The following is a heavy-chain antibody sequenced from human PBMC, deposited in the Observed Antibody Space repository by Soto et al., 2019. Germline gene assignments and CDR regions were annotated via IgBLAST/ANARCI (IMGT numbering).Heavy chain of an antibody. CDR2: ISSSSSYT. D-gene: IGHD3-9*01. J-gene: IGHJ6*02. CDR1: GFTFSDYY. V-gene: IGHV3-11*06. Sequence: GGSLRLSCAASGFTFSDYYMSWIRQAPGKGLEWVSYISSSSSYTNYADSVKGRFTISRDNAKNSLYLQMNSLRAEDTAVYYCARDGGDILTGYGESYYYYGMDVWGQGTTVTVSS. CDR3: ARDGGDILTGYGESYYYYGMDV.